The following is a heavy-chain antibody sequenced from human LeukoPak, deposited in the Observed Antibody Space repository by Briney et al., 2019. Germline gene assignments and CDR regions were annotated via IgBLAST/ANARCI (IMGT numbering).Heavy chain of an antibody. CDR3: AKENLDCSGGSCSSDAFDI. J-gene: IGHJ3*02. Sequence: GGSLRLSCAASGFTVSTNYMTWVRQAPGKGLEWVALIYSGGSTYYADSVKGRFTISRDNSKNTLFLQMNSLRAEDTAVYYCAKENLDCSGGSCSSDAFDIWGQGTMVTVSS. V-gene: IGHV3-66*01. CDR2: IYSGGST. D-gene: IGHD2-15*01. CDR1: GFTVSTNY.